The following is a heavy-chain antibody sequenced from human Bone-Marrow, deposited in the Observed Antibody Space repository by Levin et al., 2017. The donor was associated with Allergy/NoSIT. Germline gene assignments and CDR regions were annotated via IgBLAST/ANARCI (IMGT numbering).Heavy chain of an antibody. CDR2: INPNSGGT. CDR1: GYTFTGYY. Sequence: PGESLKISCKASGYTFTGYYMHWVRQAPGQGLEWMGWINPNSGGTNYAQKFQGRVTMTRDTSISTAYMELSRLTSDDTAVYYCARVTVGARFPMDVWGHGTMVTVSS. CDR3: ARVTVGARFPMDV. V-gene: IGHV1-2*02. D-gene: IGHD2-21*02. J-gene: IGHJ6*02.